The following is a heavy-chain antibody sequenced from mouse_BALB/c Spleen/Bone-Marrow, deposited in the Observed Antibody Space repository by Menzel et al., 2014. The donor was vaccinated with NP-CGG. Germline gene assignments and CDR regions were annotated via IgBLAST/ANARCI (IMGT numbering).Heavy chain of an antibody. Sequence: EVQVVESGAELVKPGASVKLSCTASGFNIKDTYMHWVKQRPEQGLEWIGRIDRANGNTKYDPKFQGKATITADTSSNTAYLQLSSLTSEDTAVYYCARNGNYGAWFAYWSQGTLVTVSA. D-gene: IGHD2-1*01. CDR1: GFNIKDTY. J-gene: IGHJ3*01. CDR2: IDRANGNT. CDR3: ARNGNYGAWFAY. V-gene: IGHV14-3*02.